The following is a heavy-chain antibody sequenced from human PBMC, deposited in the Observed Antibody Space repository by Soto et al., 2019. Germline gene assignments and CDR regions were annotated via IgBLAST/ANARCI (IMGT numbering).Heavy chain of an antibody. CDR2: MSHSGGS. D-gene: IGHD1-1*01. J-gene: IGHJ3*02. V-gene: IGHV4-34*01. CDR1: GGSVSSGSYY. CDR3: ARVXRGTATTVVDAFDI. Sequence: QVQLQQWGAGLLKPSETLSLTCAVYGGSVSSGSYYWSWIRQPPGKGLEWIGEMSHSGGSHFNPSLQSRVTISVDTSKNQFSLKMSSVTAADTALYYCARVXRGTATTVVDAFDIWGPGTMVTVSS.